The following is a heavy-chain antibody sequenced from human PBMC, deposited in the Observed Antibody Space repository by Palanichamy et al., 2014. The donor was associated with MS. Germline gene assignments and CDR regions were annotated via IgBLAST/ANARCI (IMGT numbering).Heavy chain of an antibody. CDR3: ARGPLRNTFGGVIAYGGVYYFDY. CDR1: GGSFSGYY. CDR2: INQSGST. V-gene: IGHV4-34*01. D-gene: IGHD3-16*02. J-gene: IGHJ4*02. Sequence: QVQLQQWGAGLLKPSETLSLTCAVYGGSFSGYYWSWIRQPPRKGLEWLGEINQSGSTNYNPSLKSRVTISGDTSKNQFSLKLSSVTAADTAVYYCARGPLRNTFGGVIAYGGVYYFDYWGQGTLVTVSS.